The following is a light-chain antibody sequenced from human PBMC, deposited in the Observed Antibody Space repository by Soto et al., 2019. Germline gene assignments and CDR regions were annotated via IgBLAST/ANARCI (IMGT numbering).Light chain of an antibody. CDR3: AAWDDSLNGRWV. CDR2: SNN. Sequence: QSVLTQPPSASGTPGQRVTISCSGSSSNIGSNTVNWYQQLPGTAPKLLIYSNNQRPSGVPDRFSGSKSGTSASLAISGLQSEDEADYYCAAWDDSLNGRWVFGGWTKVTVL. CDR1: SSNIGSNT. J-gene: IGLJ3*02. V-gene: IGLV1-44*01.